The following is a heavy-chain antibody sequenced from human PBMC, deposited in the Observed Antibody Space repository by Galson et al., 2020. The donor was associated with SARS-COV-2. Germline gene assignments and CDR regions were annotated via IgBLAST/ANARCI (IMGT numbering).Heavy chain of an antibody. CDR1: GGSISSGGYY. Sequence: SETLYLTCTVSGGSISSGGYYWSWIRQHPGKGLEWIGYIYYSGSTYYNPSLKSRVTISVDTSKNQFSLKLSSVTAADTAVYYCARDPEIDYGMDVWGQGTTVTVSS. CDR3: ARDPEIDYGMDV. CDR2: IYYSGST. V-gene: IGHV4-31*03. J-gene: IGHJ6*02.